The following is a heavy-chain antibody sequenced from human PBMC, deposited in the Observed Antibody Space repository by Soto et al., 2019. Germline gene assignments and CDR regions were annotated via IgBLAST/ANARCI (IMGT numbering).Heavy chain of an antibody. Sequence: ECLNLSCKCSVYIFTSYLMSWVRQMPWKGLGWMGRIDPSDSYTKYSPSFQGHVTISADKSISTAYLQWSSLKASDTAMYYCARSIAAAGTGTPYYYYGMDVWGQGTTVTVSS. CDR3: ARSIAAAGTGTPYYYYGMDV. D-gene: IGHD6-13*01. CDR1: VYIFTSYL. V-gene: IGHV5-10-1*01. J-gene: IGHJ6*02. CDR2: IDPSDSYT.